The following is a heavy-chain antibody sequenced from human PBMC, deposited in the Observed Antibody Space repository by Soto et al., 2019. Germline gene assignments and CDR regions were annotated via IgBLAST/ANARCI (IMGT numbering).Heavy chain of an antibody. CDR2: IFHSGNS. Sequence: SETLSLTCTVSGGSISSGGYYWNWIRQPPGKGLEWIGFIFHSGNSYYNPSLRNRVTISVDTSRNQFSLKLSSVTAADTAVYFCARDMYDSGPNTFDIWGQGTMVTVSS. CDR1: GGSISSGGYY. D-gene: IGHD3-22*01. CDR3: ARDMYDSGPNTFDI. J-gene: IGHJ3*02. V-gene: IGHV4-31*03.